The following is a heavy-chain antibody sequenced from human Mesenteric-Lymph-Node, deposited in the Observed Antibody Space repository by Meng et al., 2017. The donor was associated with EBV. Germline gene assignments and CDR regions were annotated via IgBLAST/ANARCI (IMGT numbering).Heavy chain of an antibody. D-gene: IGHD2-15*01. CDR2: VNPSVGRA. V-gene: IGHV1-46*01. CDR1: GYTFTANY. CDR3: ARVDCSGGSCYPDT. Sequence: VQSVQSWAEGTKPEASVMFSCMAAGYTFTANYMHWVRQAPGQGFDCMEIVNPSVGRASYAQKFQGRVTMTGDTSTATAYMEISSLKSDDTAVYYCARVDCSGGSCYPDTWGQGTLVTVSS. J-gene: IGHJ5*02.